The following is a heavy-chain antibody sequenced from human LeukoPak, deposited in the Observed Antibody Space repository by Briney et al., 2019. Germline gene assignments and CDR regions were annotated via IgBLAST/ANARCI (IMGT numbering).Heavy chain of an antibody. CDR3: ARSHLIVVVPAASYGMDV. Sequence: SETLSLTCDVSGGSIGSGSHYWGWIRQHPGKGLEWIGYIYYSGSTYYNPSLKSRVTISVDTSKNQFSLKLSSVTAADTAVYYCARSHLIVVVPAASYGMDVWGQGTTVTVSS. J-gene: IGHJ6*02. CDR1: GGSIGSGSHY. CDR2: IYYSGST. D-gene: IGHD2-2*01. V-gene: IGHV4-31*11.